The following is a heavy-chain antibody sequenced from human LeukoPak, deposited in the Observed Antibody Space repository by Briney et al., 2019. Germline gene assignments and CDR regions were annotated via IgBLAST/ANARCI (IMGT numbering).Heavy chain of an antibody. CDR3: ARADFIDAGPYLIGP. V-gene: IGHV1-2*02. D-gene: IGHD3-3*01. J-gene: IGHJ5*02. CDR2: INTKSGRT. CDR1: GYSFTDYY. Sequence: GASVRVSCKTSGYSFTDYYIHWVRHAPGQGLEWMGWINTKSGRTSSARKFQGRVTMTRDPSITTVYMDMAWLTSDDTAIYFCARADFIDAGPYLIGPWGQGTLVTVSS.